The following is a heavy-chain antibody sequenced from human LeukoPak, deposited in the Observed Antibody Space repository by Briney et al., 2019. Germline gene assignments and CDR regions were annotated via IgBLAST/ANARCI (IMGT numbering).Heavy chain of an antibody. Sequence: VGSLRLSCAASGFTVSSNYMSWVRQAPGKGLEWVSVIDSGGSTYYADYVKGRFTISRDNSKNTLYLQMNSLRAEDTAIYYCPRDKLGGNHWDYWGQGTLVTVSS. D-gene: IGHD4-23*01. V-gene: IGHV3-53*01. CDR1: GFTVSSNY. CDR3: PRDKLGGNHWDY. J-gene: IGHJ4*02. CDR2: IDSGGST.